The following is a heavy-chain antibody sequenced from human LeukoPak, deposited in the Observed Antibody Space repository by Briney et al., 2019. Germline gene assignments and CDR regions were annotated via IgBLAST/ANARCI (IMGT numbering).Heavy chain of an antibody. CDR3: AKDLAESGSYSFDY. CDR1: GFIISNYA. Sequence: GGSLRLSCAASGFIISNYAMNWARQAPGKRLEWVSAISGSGGSTYYAASVKGRLTISRDNSKNTLYVQMNSLSAEDKAVYYCAKDLAESGSYSFDYWGQGTLVTVSS. V-gene: IGHV3-23*01. CDR2: ISGSGGST. D-gene: IGHD1-26*01. J-gene: IGHJ4*02.